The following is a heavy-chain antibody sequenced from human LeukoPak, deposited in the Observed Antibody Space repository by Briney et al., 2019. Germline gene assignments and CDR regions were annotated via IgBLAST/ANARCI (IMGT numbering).Heavy chain of an antibody. CDR3: ARGTGSLDY. D-gene: IGHD1-26*01. V-gene: IGHV6-1*01. CDR1: GDSVSSKSAS. CDR2: TYSRSKWFN. Sequence: SQTLSLTCAISGDSVSSKSASWNWTRQSPSRGLEWLGRTYSRSKWFNDYAVSVKSRITINPDTSKNQFSLHLSFVTPDDTAVYYCARGTGSLDYWGQGTLVTVSS. J-gene: IGHJ4*02.